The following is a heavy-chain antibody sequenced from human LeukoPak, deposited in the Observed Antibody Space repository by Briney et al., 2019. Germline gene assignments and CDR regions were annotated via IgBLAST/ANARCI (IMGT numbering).Heavy chain of an antibody. CDR3: AKVEGPVGGNFDY. CDR2: ISYDGSNK. D-gene: IGHD3-16*01. V-gene: IGHV3-30*18. J-gene: IGHJ4*02. CDR1: GFTFSSYG. Sequence: GRSLRLSCAASGFTFSSYGMHWVRQAPGKGLEWVAVISYDGSNKYYADSVKGRFTISRDNSKNTLYLQMNSLRAEDTAVYYCAKVEGPVGGNFDYWGQGTLVTVSS.